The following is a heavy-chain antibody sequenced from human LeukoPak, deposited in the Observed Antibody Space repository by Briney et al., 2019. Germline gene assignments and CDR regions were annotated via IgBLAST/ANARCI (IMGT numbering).Heavy chain of an antibody. Sequence: GRSLRLSCAASGFTFSSYAMPWVRQAPGKGLEWVAVISYDGSNKYYADSVKGRFTISRDNSKNTLYLQMNSLRAEDTAVYYCAKTYYDSSGVDYWGQGTLVTVSS. CDR2: ISYDGSNK. D-gene: IGHD3-22*01. CDR1: GFTFSSYA. J-gene: IGHJ4*02. CDR3: AKTYYDSSGVDY. V-gene: IGHV3-30*04.